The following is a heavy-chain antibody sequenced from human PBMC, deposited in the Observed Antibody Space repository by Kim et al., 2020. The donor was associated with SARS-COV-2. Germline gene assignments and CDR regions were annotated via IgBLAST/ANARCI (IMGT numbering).Heavy chain of an antibody. V-gene: IGHV4-39*01. D-gene: IGHD2-2*01. CDR2: IYYSGST. Sequence: SETLSLTCTVSGGSISSSSYYWGWIRQPPGKGLEWIGSIYYSGSTYYNPSLKSRVTISVDTSKNQFSLKLSSVTAADTAVYYCARQFVVPGHYRPGGSIDPWGQGTLVTVSS. CDR3: ARQFVVPGHYRPGGSIDP. CDR1: GGSISSSSYY. J-gene: IGHJ5*02.